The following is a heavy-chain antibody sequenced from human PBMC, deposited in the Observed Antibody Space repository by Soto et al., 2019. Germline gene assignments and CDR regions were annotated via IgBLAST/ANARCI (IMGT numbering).Heavy chain of an antibody. CDR2: IYYSGST. Sequence: ETLSLTCTVSGGSISSYYWSWIRQPPGKGLEWIGYIYYSGSTNYNPSLKSRVTISVDTSKNQFSLKLSSVTAADTAVYYCARALILTGYYIHDAFDIRGQRTMDTGSS. V-gene: IGHV4-59*01. CDR3: ARALILTGYYIHDAFDI. CDR1: GGSISSYY. J-gene: IGHJ3*02. D-gene: IGHD3-9*01.